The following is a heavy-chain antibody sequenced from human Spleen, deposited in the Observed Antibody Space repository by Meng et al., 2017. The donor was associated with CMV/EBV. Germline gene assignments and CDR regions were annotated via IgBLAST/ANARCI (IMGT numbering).Heavy chain of an antibody. CDR3: AKDAGYSSGWYFDY. Sequence: GGSLRLSCAASGFTFSSYGMHWVRQAPVKGLEWVAFIRYDGSNKYYADSVKGRFTISRDNSKNTLYLQMNSLRAGDTAVYYCAKDAGYSSGWYFDYWGQGTLVTVSS. CDR1: GFTFSSYG. D-gene: IGHD6-19*01. V-gene: IGHV3-30*02. J-gene: IGHJ4*02. CDR2: IRYDGSNK.